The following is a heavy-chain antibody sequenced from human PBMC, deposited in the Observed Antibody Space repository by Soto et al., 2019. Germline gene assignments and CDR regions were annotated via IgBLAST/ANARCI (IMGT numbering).Heavy chain of an antibody. V-gene: IGHV4-59*01. CDR2: IYYSGST. Sequence: SETLSLTCTVSGGSISSYYWSWIRQPPGKGLEWIGYIYYSGSTNYNPSLKSRVTISVDTSKNQFSLKLSSVTAADTAVYYCARGVPVDSYHTTDYWGQGTLVTVS. D-gene: IGHD1-26*01. CDR1: GGSISSYY. J-gene: IGHJ4*02. CDR3: ARGVPVDSYHTTDY.